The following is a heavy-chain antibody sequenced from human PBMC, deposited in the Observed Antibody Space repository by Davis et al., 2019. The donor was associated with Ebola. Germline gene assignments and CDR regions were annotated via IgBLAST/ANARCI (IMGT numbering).Heavy chain of an antibody. J-gene: IGHJ2*01. V-gene: IGHV3-15*07. CDR2: IRSEGAGGTR. CDR1: GFTFTNVW. D-gene: IGHD3-16*01. CDR3: AKSERVFGGIILHWYFDL. Sequence: PGGSLRLSCAASGFTFTNVWMNWVRQAPGKGLEWVGRIRSEGAGGTRDYAASAKGRFTIWRDDSKSTVYLQMNSLRAEDTAVYYCAKSERVFGGIILHWYFDLWGRGTLVTVSS.